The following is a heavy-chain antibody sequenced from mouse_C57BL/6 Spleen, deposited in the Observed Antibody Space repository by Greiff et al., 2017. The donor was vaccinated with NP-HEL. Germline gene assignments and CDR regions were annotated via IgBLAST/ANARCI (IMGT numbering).Heavy chain of an antibody. J-gene: IGHJ2*01. Sequence: QVQLQQSGAELVKPGASVKLSCKASGYTFTSYWMHWVKQRPGQGLEWIGMIHPNSGSTNYNEKFKSKATLTVDKSSSTAYMQLSSLTSEDSAVYYCARWDTTVVALDYWGQGTTLTVSS. CDR3: ARWDTTVVALDY. CDR2: IHPNSGST. D-gene: IGHD1-1*01. CDR1: GYTFTSYW. V-gene: IGHV1-64*01.